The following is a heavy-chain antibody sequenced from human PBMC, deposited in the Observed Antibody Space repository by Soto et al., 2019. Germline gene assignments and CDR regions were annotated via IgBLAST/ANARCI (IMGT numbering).Heavy chain of an antibody. CDR3: ARGQEGGLFDP. CDR1: GITYSPYA. CDR2: MNAGNGDT. J-gene: IGHJ5*02. V-gene: IGHV1-3*01. Sequence: ASVKVSCKASGITYSPYAIHWVRQVPGQRLEWMGWMNAGNGDTRYAQKFQGRVNMTTNTSTNTAYMELSSLRSEDTAVYYCARGQEGGLFDPWGQGTLVTVSS.